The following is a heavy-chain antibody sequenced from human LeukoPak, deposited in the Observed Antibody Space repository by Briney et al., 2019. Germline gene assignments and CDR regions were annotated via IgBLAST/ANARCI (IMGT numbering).Heavy chain of an antibody. CDR2: ISGSGGST. CDR3: AKGLGATVDTAMEDY. V-gene: IGHV3-23*01. Sequence: GGSLRLSCAATGFTFSSYAMSWVRQAPGTGLAWVPAISGSGGSTYYADSVKGRFTISRDNSKNTLYLQMNSLRAEDTAVYYCAKGLGATVDTAMEDYWGQGTLVTVSS. CDR1: GFTFSSYA. J-gene: IGHJ4*02. D-gene: IGHD5-18*01.